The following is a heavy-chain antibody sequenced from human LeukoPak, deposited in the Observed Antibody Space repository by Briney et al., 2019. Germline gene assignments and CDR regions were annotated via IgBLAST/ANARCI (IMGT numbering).Heavy chain of an antibody. V-gene: IGHV4-38-2*02. D-gene: IGHD3-10*01. Sequence: SETLSLTCTVSGYSIKGGYSWGWIRQPPGKGLEWIGNIYHSGSSFYMSSLKSRLTISVDTSKNQFSLKLISVTAADTAVYFCAVGTSYYGSEPDYWGQGTLVTVSS. CDR3: AVGTSYYGSEPDY. CDR1: GYSIKGGYS. J-gene: IGHJ4*02. CDR2: IYHSGSS.